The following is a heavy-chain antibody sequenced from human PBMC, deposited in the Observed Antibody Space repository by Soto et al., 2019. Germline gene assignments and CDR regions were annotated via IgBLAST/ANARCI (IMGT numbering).Heavy chain of an antibody. CDR1: GFTFSSYG. CDR3: ARDIAVAGYYYYYGMDV. CDR2: IWYDGSNK. Sequence: GGSLRLSCAASGFTFSSYGMHWVRQAPGKGLEWVAVIWYDGSNKYYADSVKGRFTISRDNSKNTLYLQMNSLRAEDTAVYYCARDIAVAGYYYYYGMDVWGQGTKVTVSS. V-gene: IGHV3-33*01. D-gene: IGHD6-19*01. J-gene: IGHJ6*02.